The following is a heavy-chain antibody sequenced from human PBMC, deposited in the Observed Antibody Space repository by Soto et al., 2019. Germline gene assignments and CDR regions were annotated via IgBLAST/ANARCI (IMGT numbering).Heavy chain of an antibody. V-gene: IGHV3-74*01. CDR1: GFTFRSYW. CDR3: VRDGEWSSWAFDD. CDR2: INSDGSST. J-gene: IGHJ4*02. D-gene: IGHD6-13*01. Sequence: EVRLVESGGGLVQPGGSLRLSCAASGFTFRSYWMYWVRQAPGKGLVWVSRINSDGSSTSYADSVKGRFTISRDNAKNSLYLQMNSLRVGATVGYYWVRDGEWSSWAFDDWGQGTRVTVSS.